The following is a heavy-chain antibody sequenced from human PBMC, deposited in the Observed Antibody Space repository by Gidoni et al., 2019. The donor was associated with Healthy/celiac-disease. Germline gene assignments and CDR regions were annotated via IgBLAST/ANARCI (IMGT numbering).Heavy chain of an antibody. CDR2: FDPEDGET. CDR3: AARYSGTDRSIDY. CDR1: GYTLTELS. J-gene: IGHJ4*02. D-gene: IGHD1-26*01. Sequence: VKLVQSGAEVKKPGASVKYSFKVSGYTLTELSMHWVRQAPGKGLEWMEGFDPEDGETIYAQKFQGRVTMTEATSTDTAYMELSSLRSEDTAVYYCAARYSGTDRSIDYWGQGTLVTVSS. V-gene: IGHV1-24*01.